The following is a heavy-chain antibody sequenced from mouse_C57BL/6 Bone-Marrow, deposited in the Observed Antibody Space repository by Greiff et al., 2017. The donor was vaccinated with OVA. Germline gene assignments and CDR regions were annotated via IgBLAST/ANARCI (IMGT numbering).Heavy chain of an antibody. Sequence: VQLKESGGDLVKPGGSLKLSCAASGFTFSSYGMSWVRQTPDKRLEWVATISSGGSYTYYPDSVKGRFTISRDNAKNTLYLQMSSLKSEDTAMYYCARRWLLLDYWGQGTTLTVSS. D-gene: IGHD2-3*01. V-gene: IGHV5-6*01. CDR2: ISSGGSYT. CDR3: ARRWLLLDY. J-gene: IGHJ2*01. CDR1: GFTFSSYG.